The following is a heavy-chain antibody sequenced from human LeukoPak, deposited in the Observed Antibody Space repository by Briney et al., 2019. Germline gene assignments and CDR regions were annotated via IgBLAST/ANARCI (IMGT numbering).Heavy chain of an antibody. Sequence: SAVQVSCQASGGTFRSYAISWVRQAPGQGLEWVGRIIPILGIANYAQKFQGRVTITADKSTSTAYMKLSSLRAEDTAVYYCARADIAMVRGGHDYWGQGTLVTVSS. CDR1: GGTFRSYA. J-gene: IGHJ4*02. CDR3: ARADIAMVRGGHDY. D-gene: IGHD3-10*01. CDR2: IIPILGIA. V-gene: IGHV1-69*04.